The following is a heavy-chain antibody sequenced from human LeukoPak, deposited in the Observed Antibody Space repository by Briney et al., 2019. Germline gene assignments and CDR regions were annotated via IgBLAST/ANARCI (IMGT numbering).Heavy chain of an antibody. CDR3: ARDFEGSVVPAAIGVSDY. Sequence: GGSLRLSCAASGFTVSSNYMGWVRQAPGKGLEWVSVIYSGGSTSYADSVKGRFTISRDNAKNSLYLQMNSLRAEDTAVYYCARDFEGSVVPAAIGVSDYWGQGTLVTVSS. CDR2: IYSGGST. J-gene: IGHJ4*02. CDR1: GFTVSSNY. V-gene: IGHV3-53*01. D-gene: IGHD2-2*01.